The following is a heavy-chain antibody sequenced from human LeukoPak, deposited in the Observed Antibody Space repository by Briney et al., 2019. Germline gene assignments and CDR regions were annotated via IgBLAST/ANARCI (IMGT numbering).Heavy chain of an antibody. Sequence: SETLSLTCTVSGGSISSYYWSWIRQPPGKGLEWIGYIYYSGNTNYNPSLKSRVTISVDTSKNQFSLKLSSVTAADTAVYYCARLGAGVDYWGQGTLVTVSS. V-gene: IGHV4-59*08. J-gene: IGHJ4*02. D-gene: IGHD6-13*01. CDR2: IYYSGNT. CDR3: ARLGAGVDY. CDR1: GGSISSYY.